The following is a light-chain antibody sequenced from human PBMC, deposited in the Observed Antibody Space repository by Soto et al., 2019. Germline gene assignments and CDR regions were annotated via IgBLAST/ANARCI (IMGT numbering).Light chain of an antibody. CDR2: DAS. V-gene: IGKV3-11*01. CDR3: QQRSNWPHT. CDR1: QIVSSY. Sequence: EIVLTQSPATLSLSPGEKATHSCRASQIVSSYLAWYQQKPGQAPRLLIYDASNRATGIPARFSGSGSGTDFTLTISSLEPEDFAVYYCQQRSNWPHTFGGGTKVDIK. J-gene: IGKJ4*01.